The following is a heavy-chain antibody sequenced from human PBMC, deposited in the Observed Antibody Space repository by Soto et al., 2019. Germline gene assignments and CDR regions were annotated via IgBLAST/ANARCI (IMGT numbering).Heavy chain of an antibody. Sequence: SETLSLTCAVYGGSFRGYYWTWIRQPPGKGLEWIGEIDHSGSTNYNPSLKSRVTISVDTSKNQFSLKLVSVTAADTAVYYCARVEYTYNYRGLDYWGQGTLVTVSS. J-gene: IGHJ4*02. CDR3: ARVEYTYNYRGLDY. CDR1: GGSFRGYY. V-gene: IGHV4-34*01. CDR2: IDHSGST. D-gene: IGHD3-16*01.